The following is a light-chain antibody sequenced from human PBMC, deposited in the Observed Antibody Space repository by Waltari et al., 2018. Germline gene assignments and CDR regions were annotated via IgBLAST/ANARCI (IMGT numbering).Light chain of an antibody. CDR1: QTLVYSDGNTY. CDR3: MQGTYWPGT. CDR2: KVS. V-gene: IGKV2-30*01. Sequence: DVVMSQSPLSLPVTLGQPASISRRSSQTLVYSDGNTYLSWFQQRPGQSPRRLISKVSNRDSGVPDRFSGSGSGTNFTLKISKMEAEDVGVYYCMQGTYWPGTFGQGTKVEIK. J-gene: IGKJ1*01.